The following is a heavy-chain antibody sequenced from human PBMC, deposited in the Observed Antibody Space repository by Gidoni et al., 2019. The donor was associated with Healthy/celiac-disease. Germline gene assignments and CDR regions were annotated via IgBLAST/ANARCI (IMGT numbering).Heavy chain of an antibody. CDR2: LNHSGST. Sequence: QVQLQQWGAGLLKPSETLSLPCAVHGGSYSGYYWSWISQPPGKGLEWIGELNHSGSTNYNPSLKSRVTISVDTSKNQFSLKLSSVTAADTAVYYCARALGPYYYDSSGYYYWGQGTLVTVSS. J-gene: IGHJ4*02. D-gene: IGHD3-22*01. CDR3: ARALGPYYYDSSGYYY. CDR1: GGSYSGYY. V-gene: IGHV4-34*01.